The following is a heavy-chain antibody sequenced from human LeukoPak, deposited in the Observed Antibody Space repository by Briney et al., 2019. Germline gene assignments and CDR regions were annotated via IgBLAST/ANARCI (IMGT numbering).Heavy chain of an antibody. V-gene: IGHV3-11*04. CDR3: ARWGDGYFDYYYYYGMDV. CDR2: TSSSGSTI. D-gene: IGHD5-18*01. Sequence: GGSLRLSCAASGFTFSDYYMSWIRQAPGKGLEWVSYTSSSGSTIYYADSVKGRFTISRDNAKNSLYLQMNSLRAEDTAVYYCARWGDGYFDYYYYYGMDVWGQGTTVTVSS. J-gene: IGHJ6*02. CDR1: GFTFSDYY.